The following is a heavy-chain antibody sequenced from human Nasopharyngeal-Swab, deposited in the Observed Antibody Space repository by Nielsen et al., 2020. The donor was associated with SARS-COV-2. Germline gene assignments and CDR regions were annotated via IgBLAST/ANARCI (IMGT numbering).Heavy chain of an antibody. CDR1: GFTFSSYA. D-gene: IGHD6-19*01. V-gene: IGHV3-23*01. Sequence: GGSLRLSCAASGFTFSSYAMSWVRQAPGKGLEWVSGISASGGSTYSADSVKGRFTISGDNSKNTLYLQMNSLRADDTAVYYCAKTSARIGYSSGWGPDYWGQGTLVTVSS. J-gene: IGHJ4*02. CDR3: AKTSARIGYSSGWGPDY. CDR2: ISASGGST.